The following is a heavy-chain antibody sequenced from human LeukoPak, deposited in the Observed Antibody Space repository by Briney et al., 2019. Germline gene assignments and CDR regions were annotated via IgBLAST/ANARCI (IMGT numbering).Heavy chain of an antibody. CDR2: IYYSGST. CDR1: GGSISSSSYY. CDR3: ARPRLLYGSGPILV. Sequence: PSETLSLTCTVSGGSISSSSYYWGWIRQPPGKGLEWIGSIYYSGSTYYNPSLKSRVTISVDTSKNQFSLKLSSVTAADTAVYYCARPRLLYGSGPILVWGRGTLVTVSS. D-gene: IGHD3-10*01. V-gene: IGHV4-39*07. J-gene: IGHJ4*02.